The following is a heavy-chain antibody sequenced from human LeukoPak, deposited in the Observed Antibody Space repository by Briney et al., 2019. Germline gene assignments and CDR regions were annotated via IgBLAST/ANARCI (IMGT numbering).Heavy chain of an antibody. J-gene: IGHJ3*01. CDR1: GGSFSGYY. CDR2: INHSRST. V-gene: IGHV4-34*01. CDR3: AGGYAFDV. Sequence: SETLSLTCAVYGGSFSGYYWSWIRQPPGRGLEWIGEINHSRSTNYNPSLKSRVTISVDTSKNQFSLHLDPVTPDDTAVYYCAGGYAFDVWGQGTMVTVSS.